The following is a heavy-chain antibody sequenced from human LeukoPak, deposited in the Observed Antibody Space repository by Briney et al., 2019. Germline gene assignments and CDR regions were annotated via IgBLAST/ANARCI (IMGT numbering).Heavy chain of an antibody. Sequence: SETLSLTCAVYGGSFSGYYWSWIRQPPRKGLEWIGEINHSGSTNYNPSLKSRVTISVDTSKNQFSLKLSSVTAADTAVYYCARGAAWIRLWLPYPDFDYWGQGTLVTVSS. CDR2: INHSGST. V-gene: IGHV4-34*01. D-gene: IGHD5-18*01. J-gene: IGHJ4*02. CDR1: GGSFSGYY. CDR3: ARGAAWIRLWLPYPDFDY.